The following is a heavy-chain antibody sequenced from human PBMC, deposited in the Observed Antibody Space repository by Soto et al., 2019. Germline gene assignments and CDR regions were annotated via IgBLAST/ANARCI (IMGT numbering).Heavy chain of an antibody. CDR3: ARLHGYCISSSCHGHYAMDV. D-gene: IGHD2-2*01. CDR2: IYYSGIT. Sequence: SETLSLTCTVSGGSISSGCYYWSWIRQPPGKGLEWIGSIYYSGITYYNPSLNSRVTVSVDTSKNQFSLKVTSVTAADTAVYYCARLHGYCISSSCHGHYAMDVWGQGTTVTVSS. J-gene: IGHJ6*02. CDR1: GGSISSGCYY. V-gene: IGHV4-39*01.